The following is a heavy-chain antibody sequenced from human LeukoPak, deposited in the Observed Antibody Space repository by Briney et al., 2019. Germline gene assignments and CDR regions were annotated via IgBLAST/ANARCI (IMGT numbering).Heavy chain of an antibody. CDR2: ISGSGGGT. V-gene: IGHV3-23*01. D-gene: IGHD6-6*01. J-gene: IGHJ4*02. CDR3: AKDRGYSSSSRLFDY. Sequence: PGGSLRLSCAASGFTFSSYAMSWVRQAPGKGLEWVSAISGSGGGTYYADSVKGRFTISRDNSKNTLYLQMNSLRAEDTAVYYCAKDRGYSSSSRLFDYWGQGTLVTVSS. CDR1: GFTFSSYA.